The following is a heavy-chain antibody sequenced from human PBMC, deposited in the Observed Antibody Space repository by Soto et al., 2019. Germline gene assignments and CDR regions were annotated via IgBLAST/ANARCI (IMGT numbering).Heavy chain of an antibody. V-gene: IGHV4-61*08. J-gene: IGHJ6*02. D-gene: IGHD3-9*01. CDR3: ARGKYFDWLGTGYGMDV. CDR1: GGSISSGGYS. Sequence: PSETLSLTCAVSGGSISSGGYSWSWIRQPPGKGLEWIGYIYYSGSTNYNPSLKSRVTISVDTSKNQFSLKLSSVTAADTAVYYCARGKYFDWLGTGYGMDVWGQGTTVTVSS. CDR2: IYYSGST.